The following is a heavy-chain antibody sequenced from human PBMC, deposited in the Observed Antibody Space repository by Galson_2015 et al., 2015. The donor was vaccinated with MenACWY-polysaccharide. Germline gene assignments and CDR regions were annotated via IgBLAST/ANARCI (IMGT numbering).Heavy chain of an antibody. J-gene: IGHJ4*02. V-gene: IGHV1-2*02. CDR1: GYTFSGYH. CDR3: ARGVRYLFGSGSHFDY. CDR2: IHPNSGGT. Sequence: SVKVSCKASGYTFSGYHIHWVRQAPGQGLEWMGWIHPNSGGTTFAQKFQGRVTMTRDTSVSTVYMELNSLRSDDTAVYYCARGVRYLFGSGSHFDYWGQGALVTVSS. D-gene: IGHD3-10*01.